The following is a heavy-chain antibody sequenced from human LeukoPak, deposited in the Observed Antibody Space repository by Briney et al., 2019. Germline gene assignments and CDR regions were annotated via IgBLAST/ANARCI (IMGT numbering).Heavy chain of an antibody. CDR2: IYYGGSA. V-gene: IGHV4-59*08. Sequence: PSETLSLSCTVSGGSVGSYYWSWIRQSPGKGLEWIGYIYYGGSANYNPSLKSRATISMDRSKNQFSLKLSSLTAADTAVYYCARHGSSYSFDYWGQGTLVTVSS. J-gene: IGHJ4*02. CDR1: GGSVGSYY. D-gene: IGHD2-15*01. CDR3: ARHGSSYSFDY.